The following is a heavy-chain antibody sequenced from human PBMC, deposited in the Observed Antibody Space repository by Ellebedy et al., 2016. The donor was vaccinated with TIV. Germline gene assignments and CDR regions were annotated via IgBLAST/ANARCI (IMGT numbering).Heavy chain of an antibody. J-gene: IGHJ4*02. CDR3: ARGQQQRITTTGTRKHYFDY. Sequence: MPSETLSLTCAVYGGSFSGYYWSWIRQPPGKGLEWIGEINHSGSTNYNPSLKSRGTISVDTFKNQFSLRLSSVTAADTAVYYCARGQQQRITTTGTRKHYFDYWGQGTLVTVSS. CDR2: INHSGST. CDR1: GGSFSGYY. D-gene: IGHD6-13*01. V-gene: IGHV4-34*01.